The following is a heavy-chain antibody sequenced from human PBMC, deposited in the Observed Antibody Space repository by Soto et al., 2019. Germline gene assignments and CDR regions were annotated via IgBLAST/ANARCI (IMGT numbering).Heavy chain of an antibody. Sequence: EVQLVESGGGLVQPGGSLRLSCAASGFTFSSYSMNWVRQAPGKGLEWVSYISSSSSTIYYAASVKGRFTISRDNAKNSLYLQMNSLRAEDTAVYYCARESGAGSSTVTLNWFDPWGQGTLVTVSS. CDR1: GFTFSSYS. CDR2: ISSSSSTI. V-gene: IGHV3-48*01. D-gene: IGHD4-17*01. J-gene: IGHJ5*02. CDR3: ARESGAGSSTVTLNWFDP.